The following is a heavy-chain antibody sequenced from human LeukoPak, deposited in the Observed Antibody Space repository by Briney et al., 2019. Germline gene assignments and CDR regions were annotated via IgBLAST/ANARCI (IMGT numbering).Heavy chain of an antibody. J-gene: IGHJ3*01. D-gene: IGHD7-27*01. CDR2: INPSGGST. CDR1: GYTFTSYY. CDR3: ALTGDAPASHWYFDL. Sequence: GASVKVSCKASGYTFTSYYMHWVRQAPGQGLEWMGIINPSGGSTSYAQKFQGRVTMTRDTSTSTVYMELSSLRSEDTAVYYCALTGDAPASHWYFDLWGQGTMVTVSS. V-gene: IGHV1-46*03.